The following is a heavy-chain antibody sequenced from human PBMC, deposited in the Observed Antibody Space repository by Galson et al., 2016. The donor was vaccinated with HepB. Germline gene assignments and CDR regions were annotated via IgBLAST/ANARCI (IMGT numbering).Heavy chain of an antibody. CDR3: TRARDYYGATYFDY. J-gene: IGHJ4*02. CDR2: TRSKPYGGTT. Sequence: SLRLSCAASGFTFGDFPISWFRQGPGKGLEWLGFTRSKPYGGTTEYAASVKGRFLISRDESKSIAYLQMNSLRTDDSAVYFCTRARDYYGATYFDYWGQGALVTVSS. D-gene: IGHD1-26*01. V-gene: IGHV3-49*03. CDR1: GFTFGDFP.